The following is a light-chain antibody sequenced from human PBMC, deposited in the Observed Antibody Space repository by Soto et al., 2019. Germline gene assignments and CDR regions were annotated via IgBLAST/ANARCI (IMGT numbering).Light chain of an antibody. CDR1: QSIRSSY. V-gene: IGKV3-20*01. J-gene: IGKJ1*01. CDR2: AAS. CDR3: HQYGSSPET. Sequence: EIVLTQSPGTLSLSPGERATLSCRASQSIRSSYLAWYQQKPGQAPRLLIYAASSRATGIPYRFSGSGSGTVFTLTITSLEPEDFAVYYCHQYGSSPETVGQGTKVDIK.